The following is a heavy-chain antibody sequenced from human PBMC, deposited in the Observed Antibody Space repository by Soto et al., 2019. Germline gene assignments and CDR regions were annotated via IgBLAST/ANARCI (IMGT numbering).Heavy chain of an antibody. D-gene: IGHD2-15*01. Sequence: QVQLVESGGGVVQPGRSLRLSCVASGFTFSSYGVHWVRQAPGKGLEWVAVISHDGSTKYYANSVKGRFTISRDNSKSTLYLHMNSLRAEDTAMYYCAKTEDGAFDMWGQGTMVAVSS. J-gene: IGHJ3*02. V-gene: IGHV3-30*18. CDR1: GFTFSSYG. CDR3: AKTEDGAFDM. CDR2: ISHDGSTK.